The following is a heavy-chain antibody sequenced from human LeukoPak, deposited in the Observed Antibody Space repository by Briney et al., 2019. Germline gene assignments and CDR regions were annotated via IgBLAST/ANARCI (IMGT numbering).Heavy chain of an antibody. Sequence: PSETLSLTCTVSGGSISSYYWSWIRQPPGKGLEWIGYIYYSGSTNYNPSLKSRVTISVDTSKNQCSLKLSSVTAADTAVYYCARDRDRYFDLWGRGTLVSVSS. J-gene: IGHJ2*01. CDR3: ARDRDRYFDL. V-gene: IGHV4-59*01. CDR2: IYYSGST. CDR1: GGSISSYY. D-gene: IGHD5-24*01.